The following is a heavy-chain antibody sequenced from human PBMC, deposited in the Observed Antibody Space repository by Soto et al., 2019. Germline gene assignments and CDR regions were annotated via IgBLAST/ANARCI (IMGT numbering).Heavy chain of an antibody. V-gene: IGHV3-30-3*01. CDR3: AGQDTAMMIYYYYGMDV. CDR2: ISYDGSNK. J-gene: IGHJ6*02. Sequence: GGSLRLSCAASGFTFSSYAMHWVRQAPGKGLEWVAVISYDGSNKYYADSVKGRFTISRDNSKNTLYLQMNSLRAEDTAVYYCAGQDTAMMIYYYYGMDVWGQGTTVTSP. CDR1: GFTFSSYA. D-gene: IGHD5-18*01.